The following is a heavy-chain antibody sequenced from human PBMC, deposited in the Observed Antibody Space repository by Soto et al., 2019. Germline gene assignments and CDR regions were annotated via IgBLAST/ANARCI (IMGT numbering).Heavy chain of an antibody. J-gene: IGHJ4*02. Sequence: EVQLVESGGALVQPGGSLRLSCAASGFTFSDHHMDWVRQAPGKGLEWVGRTRNKGNSYTTEYAASVKGRFTISRDESKNSLYLQMNRLKTGDTAVYYCAFVGATRAYGGQGTLVTVSS. CDR1: GFTFSDHH. V-gene: IGHV3-72*01. CDR2: TRNKGNSYTT. D-gene: IGHD1-26*01. CDR3: AFVGATRAY.